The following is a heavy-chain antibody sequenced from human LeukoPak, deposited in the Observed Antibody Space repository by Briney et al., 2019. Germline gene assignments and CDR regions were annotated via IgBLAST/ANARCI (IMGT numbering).Heavy chain of an antibody. J-gene: IGHJ5*02. V-gene: IGHV3-53*01. CDR2: IYSGGNT. CDR3: AGGRWFDP. CDR1: GFMFSSNW. Sequence: GGSLRLSCAASGFMFSSNWMNWVRQAPGRGLEWVSVIYSGGNTYYADSVKGRFTISRDNSKNTLYLQMNSLRAEDTAVYYCAGGRWFDPWGQGTLVTVSS.